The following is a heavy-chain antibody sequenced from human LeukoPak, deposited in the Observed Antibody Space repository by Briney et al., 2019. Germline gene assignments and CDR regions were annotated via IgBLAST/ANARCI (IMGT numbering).Heavy chain of an antibody. D-gene: IGHD1-26*01. CDR2: IKQDGSEK. Sequence: PGGSLRLSCAASGFTFSSDWMSWVRQAPGKGLEWVANIKQDGSEKYYVDSVKGRFTISRDNPNNSLSLQMNRLRAEDTAVYYCARRISGSSSYYFDYWGPGTLVTVSS. CDR1: GFTFSSDW. V-gene: IGHV3-7*01. J-gene: IGHJ4*02. CDR3: ARRISGSSSYYFDY.